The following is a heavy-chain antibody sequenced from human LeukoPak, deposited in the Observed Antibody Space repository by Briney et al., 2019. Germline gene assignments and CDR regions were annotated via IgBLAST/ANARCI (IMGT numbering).Heavy chain of an antibody. D-gene: IGHD3-16*01. V-gene: IGHV4-39*01. CDR2: IYYSGST. CDR3: ARHEITSYAGDY. CDR1: GGSISSSSYY. Sequence: PSETLSLTCTVSGGSISSSSYYWGWIRQPPGKGLEWLGSIYYSGSTYYNPSLKSRVTISVDTSKNQFSLKLSSVTAADTAVYYCARHEITSYAGDYWGQGTLVTVSS. J-gene: IGHJ4*02.